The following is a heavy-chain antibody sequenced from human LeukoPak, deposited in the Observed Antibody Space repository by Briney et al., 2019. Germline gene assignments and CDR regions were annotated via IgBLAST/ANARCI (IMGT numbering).Heavy chain of an antibody. CDR2: INHSGST. CDR3: ARDGTMVQGVIY. CDR1: GGSFSCYY. J-gene: IGHJ4*02. D-gene: IGHD3-10*01. Sequence: PSETLSLTCAVYGGSFSCYYWSWIRQPPGKGLEWIGEINHSGSTNYNPSLKSRVTISVDTSKYQFSLKLSSVTAADTAVYYCARDGTMVQGVIYWGQGTLVTVSS. V-gene: IGHV4-34*01.